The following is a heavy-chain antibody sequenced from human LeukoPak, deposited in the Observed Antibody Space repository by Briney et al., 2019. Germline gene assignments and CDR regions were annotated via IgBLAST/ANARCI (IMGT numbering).Heavy chain of an antibody. J-gene: IGHJ5*02. D-gene: IGHD5-12*01. CDR2: FYPEVGET. CDR1: GDTLAAYS. CDR3: ATDLLALGLKTFDP. V-gene: IGHV1-24*01. Sequence: ASVKVSCKVSGDTLAAYSIHWVRQTPAKGLEWLGGFYPEVGETLYAQRFQGRVTVTEDTATDTANLDLSSLTTADTAVYYCATDLLALGLKTFDPWGQGTLVTVSS.